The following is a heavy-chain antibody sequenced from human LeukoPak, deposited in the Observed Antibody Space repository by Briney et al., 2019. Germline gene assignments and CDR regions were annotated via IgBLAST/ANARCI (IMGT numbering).Heavy chain of an antibody. D-gene: IGHD1-26*01. CDR3: ARDEWGDAFDI. CDR2: ISSISSYI. Sequence: WFSSISSISSYIHSADSVRGRFTISRDNAKNSLFLQMNSLRAEDTAVYYCARDEWGDAFDIWGQGTMVTVFS. J-gene: IGHJ3*02. V-gene: IGHV3-21*01.